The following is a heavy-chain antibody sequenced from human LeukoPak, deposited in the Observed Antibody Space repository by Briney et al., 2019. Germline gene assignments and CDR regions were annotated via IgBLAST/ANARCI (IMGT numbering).Heavy chain of an antibody. V-gene: IGHV4-39*07. Sequence: PSETLSLTCTVSGGSISSSSYYWGWIRQPPGKRLEWNGSIYYSGSTYYNPSLKSRVTISVDTSKNQFSLKLGSVTAADTAVYYCAREISRMFGYWGQGTLVTVSS. D-gene: IGHD3-10*02. CDR1: GGSISSSSYY. CDR3: AREISRMFGY. CDR2: IYYSGST. J-gene: IGHJ4*02.